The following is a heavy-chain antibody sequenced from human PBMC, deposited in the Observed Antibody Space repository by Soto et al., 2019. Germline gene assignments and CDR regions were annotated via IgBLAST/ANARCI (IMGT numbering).Heavy chain of an antibody. V-gene: IGHV3-21*06. CDR1: GFTFSSYT. CDR2: ISTNSIYI. J-gene: IGHJ4*02. D-gene: IGHD2-15*01. Sequence: LGLSCAASGFTFSSYTMNWVRQAPGQGLEWVSAISTNSIYIYYADSVKGRFTISRDNAKNSLYLQMNSLRAEDTALYYCARRCRGGSCYSGDSWGQGTLVTVSS. CDR3: ARRCRGGSCYSGDS.